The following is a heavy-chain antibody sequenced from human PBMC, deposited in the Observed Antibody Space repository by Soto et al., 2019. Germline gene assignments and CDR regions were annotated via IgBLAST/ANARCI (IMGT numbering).Heavy chain of an antibody. Sequence: SETLSLTCAVSGYSISSGYYWGWIRQPPGKGLEWIGSIYHSGSTYYNPSLKSRVTISVDTSKNQFSLKLSSVTAADTAVYYCARVGAEYCSSTSCYTGDYWGQGTLVTVS. D-gene: IGHD2-2*02. CDR1: GYSISSGYY. CDR3: ARVGAEYCSSTSCYTGDY. CDR2: IYHSGST. V-gene: IGHV4-38-2*01. J-gene: IGHJ4*02.